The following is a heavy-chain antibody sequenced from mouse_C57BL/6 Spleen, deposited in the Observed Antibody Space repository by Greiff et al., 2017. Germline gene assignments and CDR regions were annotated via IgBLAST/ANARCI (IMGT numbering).Heavy chain of an antibody. Sequence: VQLQESGPELVKPGASVKISCKASGYAFSNSWMNWVKQRPGKGLEWIGRIYPGDGDTNYNGKFKGKATLTAAKSSSTAYMQLSSLTSEDSAVYFCARPYYGYDPSFAYWGQGTLVTVSA. D-gene: IGHD2-9*01. CDR2: IYPGDGDT. CDR1: GYAFSNSW. CDR3: ARPYYGYDPSFAY. J-gene: IGHJ3*01. V-gene: IGHV1-82*01.